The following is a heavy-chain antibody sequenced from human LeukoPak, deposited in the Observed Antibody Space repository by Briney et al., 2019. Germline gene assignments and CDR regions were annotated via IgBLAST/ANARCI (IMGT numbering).Heavy chain of an antibody. CDR3: AKDQNSRRPITHDY. CDR1: GFTFSTYA. D-gene: IGHD6-13*01. V-gene: IGHV3-23*01. J-gene: IGHJ4*02. CDR2: ISGSGDST. Sequence: PGGSLRLSCAASGFTFSTYAMSWVRQAPGKGLEWVSGISGSGDSTSYGDSVKGRFTISRDNSKNTLYLQMNSLRAEDTAVYYCAKDQNSRRPITHDYWGQGTLVTVSS.